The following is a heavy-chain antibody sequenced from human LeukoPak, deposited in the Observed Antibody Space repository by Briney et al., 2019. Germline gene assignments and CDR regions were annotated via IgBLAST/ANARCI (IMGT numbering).Heavy chain of an antibody. CDR1: GFTFSTYE. D-gene: IGHD1-7*01. CDR3: AREWELRLNAFDI. CDR2: ISSSGSTL. J-gene: IGHJ3*02. V-gene: IGHV3-48*03. Sequence: GGSLRLSCEASGFTFSTYEMNWVRQAPGKGLEWVSYISSSGSTLYYADSVKGRFTISRDNAKSSLYLQMNSLRAEDTAVYYCAREWELRLNAFDIWGQGTMVTVSS.